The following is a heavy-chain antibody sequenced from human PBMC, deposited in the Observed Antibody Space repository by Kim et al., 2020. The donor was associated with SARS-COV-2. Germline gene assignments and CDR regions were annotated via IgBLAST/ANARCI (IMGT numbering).Heavy chain of an antibody. CDR3: VKEAAFNTGVLDYYFVF. V-gene: IGHV3-30*18. D-gene: IGHD3-10*01. CDR1: GFTFSNYG. Sequence: GGSLRLSCVGSGFTFSNYGMHWVRQAPGKGLEWVGIVSYEGRNTFYAGSVEGRFTISRDNSKNTLYLQMNNLRAEDTALYYCVKEAAFNTGVLDYYFVFWGKGNVLTVST. J-gene: IGHJ4*02. CDR2: VSYEGRNT.